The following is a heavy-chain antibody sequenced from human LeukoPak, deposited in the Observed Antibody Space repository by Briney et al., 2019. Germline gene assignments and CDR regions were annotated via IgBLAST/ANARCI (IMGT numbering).Heavy chain of an antibody. V-gene: IGHV4-39*01. CDR3: AGGIAAAGPSFDY. Sequence: KPSETLSPTCTVSGGSISSSSYYWGWIRQPPGKGLEWIGSIYYSGSTHYNPSLKSRVTISVGTSKNQFSLKLSSVTAADTAVYYCAGGIAAAGPSFDYWGQGTLVTVSS. D-gene: IGHD6-13*01. J-gene: IGHJ4*02. CDR2: IYYSGST. CDR1: GGSISSSSYY.